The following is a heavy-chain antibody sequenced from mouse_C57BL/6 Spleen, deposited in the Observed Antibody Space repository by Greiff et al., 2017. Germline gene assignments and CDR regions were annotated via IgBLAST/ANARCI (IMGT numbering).Heavy chain of an antibody. Sequence: DVMLVESGGGLVKPGGSLKLSCAASGFTFSDYGMHWVRQAPEKGLEWVAYISSGSSTINYANTVKGRFTLSRDNAKNTLVLQMTSLRSEDTAMYYCARQDDSNYGVAYWGQGTLVTVSA. J-gene: IGHJ3*01. CDR2: ISSGSSTI. D-gene: IGHD2-5*01. V-gene: IGHV5-17*01. CDR1: GFTFSDYG. CDR3: ARQDDSNYGVAY.